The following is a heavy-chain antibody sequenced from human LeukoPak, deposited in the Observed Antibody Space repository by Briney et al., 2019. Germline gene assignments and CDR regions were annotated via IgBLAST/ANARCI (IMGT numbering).Heavy chain of an antibody. Sequence: GGSLRLSCVLSGLTFSDACMSWVRQAPGKGLEWVGRIRNDRITDYAAPVQGRFSISRDNSKNTFYLQMNSLRTEDTGMYFCTWIATIFTVDYWGQGTLVTVSS. CDR1: GLTFSDAC. CDR2: IRNDRIT. V-gene: IGHV3-15*01. D-gene: IGHD2-21*01. J-gene: IGHJ4*02. CDR3: TWIATIFTVDY.